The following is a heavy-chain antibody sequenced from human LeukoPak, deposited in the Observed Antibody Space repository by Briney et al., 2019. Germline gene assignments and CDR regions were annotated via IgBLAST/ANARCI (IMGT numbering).Heavy chain of an antibody. D-gene: IGHD2-15*01. V-gene: IGHV5-51*01. J-gene: IGHJ5*02. Sequence: GGSLRLSCKGSGYSFTSYWIGWVRQMPGKGLEWMGIIYPGDSDTRYSPSFQGQVTISADKSISTAYLQWSSLKASDTAMYYCARRYCNGGSCYYGSGWFDPWGQGTLVTVSS. CDR3: ARRYCNGGSCYYGSGWFDP. CDR1: GYSFTSYW. CDR2: IYPGDSDT.